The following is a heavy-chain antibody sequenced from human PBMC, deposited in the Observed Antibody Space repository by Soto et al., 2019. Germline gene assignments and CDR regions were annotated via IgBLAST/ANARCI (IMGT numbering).Heavy chain of an antibody. D-gene: IGHD1-7*01. CDR1: GGSFTSKNW. J-gene: IGHJ4*02. V-gene: IGHV4-4*02. CDR2: IYRTGST. CDR3: ASRDPGTSVDY. Sequence: LRETLSLTCAFSGGSFTSKNWLTWVRHPPGQGLEWIGEIYRTGSTNYTPSLKSRVTISLDKSENQFSLKVTSLTAAVTAVYYCASRDPGTSVDYWGQGTLVTVSS.